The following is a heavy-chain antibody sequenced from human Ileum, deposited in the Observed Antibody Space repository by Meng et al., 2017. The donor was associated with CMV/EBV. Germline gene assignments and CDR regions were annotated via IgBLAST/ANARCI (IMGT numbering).Heavy chain of an antibody. CDR3: ARRSSGLFDY. V-gene: IGHV4-30-4*08. D-gene: IGHD6-13*01. CDR1: GGSISSGDYY. Sequence: QVPLQESGPGLVKPSQTLSLTCTVSGGSISSGDYYWTWIRQPPGKGLEWIGYIYYSGTTYYNPSLKSRVFISVDTSRNQFSLQLSSVTAADTAVYYCARRSSGLFDYWGQGILVPSPQ. J-gene: IGHJ4*02. CDR2: IYYSGTT.